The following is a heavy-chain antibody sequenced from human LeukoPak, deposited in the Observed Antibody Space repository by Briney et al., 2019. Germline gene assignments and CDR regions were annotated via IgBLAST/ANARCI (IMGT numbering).Heavy chain of an antibody. CDR2: ISGSGGST. J-gene: IGHJ4*02. Sequence: GGSLRLSCAASGFTFSSYWMSWVRQAPGKGLEWVSTISGSGGSTYYADSVKGRFTISRDNSENTLYLQMNSLRAEDTAIYYCAKDLTYYYDSGGYYAYYFDYWGQGTLVTVSS. V-gene: IGHV3-23*01. CDR3: AKDLTYYYDSGGYYAYYFDY. CDR1: GFTFSSYW. D-gene: IGHD3-22*01.